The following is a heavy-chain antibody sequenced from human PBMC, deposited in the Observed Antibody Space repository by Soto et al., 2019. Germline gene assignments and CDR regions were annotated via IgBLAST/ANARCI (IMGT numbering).Heavy chain of an antibody. D-gene: IGHD3-10*01. CDR2: ISYTGST. CDR3: ASVGELPVWFDP. CDR1: GDSITSYY. V-gene: IGHV4-59*13. Sequence: QVQLQESGPGLVKPSETLSLTCTVSGDSITSYYWSWIRQPPGKGLEWVGYISYTGSTIYNPSLESRATISLDTSKNQVSLSLNSVTVAYTAVYYCASVGELPVWFDPWGRGTLVTVSS. J-gene: IGHJ5*02.